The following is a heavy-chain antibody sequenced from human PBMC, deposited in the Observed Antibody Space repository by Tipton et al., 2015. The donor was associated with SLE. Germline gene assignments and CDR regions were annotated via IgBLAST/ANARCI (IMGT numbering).Heavy chain of an antibody. CDR1: GGSISSSSYY. CDR2: IYYSGST. V-gene: IGHV4-39*07. CDR3: ARGPRVGDYYYYYYMDV. J-gene: IGHJ6*03. Sequence: TLSLTCTVSGGSISSSSYYWGWIRQPPGKGLEWIGSIYYSGSTYYNPSLKSRVTISVDTSKNQFSLKLSSVTAADTAVYYCARGPRVGDYYYYYYMDVRGKGTTVTVSS. D-gene: IGHD1-26*01.